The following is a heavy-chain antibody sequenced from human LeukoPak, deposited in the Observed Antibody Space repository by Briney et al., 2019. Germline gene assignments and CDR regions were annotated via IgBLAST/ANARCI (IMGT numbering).Heavy chain of an antibody. V-gene: IGHV4-39*07. Sequence: SETLSLTCTLSGGSTGSSSYYWGWIRQPPGQGLEWIGTISYSGNTYYNPSLKSRVTISVDTSKNQFSLKLSSVTAADTAVYYCARVIPRQNYGDYDNWGQGTLVTVSS. J-gene: IGHJ4*02. D-gene: IGHD4-17*01. CDR2: ISYSGNT. CDR3: ARVIPRQNYGDYDN. CDR1: GGSTGSSSYY.